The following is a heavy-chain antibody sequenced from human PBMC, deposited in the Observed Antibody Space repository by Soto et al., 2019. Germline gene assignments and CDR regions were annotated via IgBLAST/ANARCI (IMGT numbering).Heavy chain of an antibody. Sequence: QVQLQQWGAGLLKPSETLSLTCAVYGGSFSGYYWSWIRQPPGKGLEWIGEINHSGSTNYNPSLKRRVTISVDTPKNQFSLKLSSVTAADTAVYYCARGGIVVVAATRSRFDPWGQGTLVTVSS. D-gene: IGHD2-15*01. CDR3: ARGGIVVVAATRSRFDP. CDR2: INHSGST. CDR1: GGSFSGYY. J-gene: IGHJ5*02. V-gene: IGHV4-34*01.